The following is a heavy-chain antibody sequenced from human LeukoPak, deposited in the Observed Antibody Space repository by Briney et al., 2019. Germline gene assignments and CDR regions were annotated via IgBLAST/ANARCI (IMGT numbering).Heavy chain of an antibody. D-gene: IGHD4-17*01. V-gene: IGHV1-2*06. CDR3: AGDSGYGDYRDAFDI. CDR2: INPNSGGT. Sequence: ASVKVSCKASGYTFTGYYMHWVRQAPGQGLEWMGRINPNSGGTNYAQKFQGRVTMTRDTSISTAYMELSRLRSDDTAVYYCAGDSGYGDYRDAFDIWGQGTMVTVSS. CDR1: GYTFTGYY. J-gene: IGHJ3*02.